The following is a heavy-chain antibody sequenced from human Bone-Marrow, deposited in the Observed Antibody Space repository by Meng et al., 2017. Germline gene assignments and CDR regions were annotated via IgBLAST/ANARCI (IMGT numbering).Heavy chain of an antibody. CDR1: GYTFTSYG. D-gene: IGHD3-22*01. V-gene: IGHV1-8*02. J-gene: IGHJ4*02. Sequence: ASVKVSCKASGYTFTSYGISWVRQATGQGLEWMGWMNPNSGNTDYAQKFQGRDTMTRNTSISTAYMELSSLRSEDTAVYYCARTYYDDIGSDFDYWGQGTLVTVSS. CDR3: ARTYYDDIGSDFDY. CDR2: MNPNSGNT.